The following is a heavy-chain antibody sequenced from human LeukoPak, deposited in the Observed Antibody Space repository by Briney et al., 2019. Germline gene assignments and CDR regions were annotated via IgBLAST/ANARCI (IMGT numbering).Heavy chain of an antibody. V-gene: IGHV3-23*01. CDR1: GFTFSSYA. CDR3: AKASGVAIMAAGRVEY. Sequence: GGSLRLSCAASGFTFSSYAMSWVRQAPGKGLEWVSAISGSGGSTYYADSVKGRFTISRDNSKNMLYLQMNSLRAEDTAVYYCAKASGVAIMAAGRVEYWGQGSLVTVSS. CDR2: ISGSGGST. J-gene: IGHJ4*02. D-gene: IGHD3-10*01.